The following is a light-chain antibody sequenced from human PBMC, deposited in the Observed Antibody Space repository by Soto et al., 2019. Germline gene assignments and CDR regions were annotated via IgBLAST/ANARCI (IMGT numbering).Light chain of an antibody. Sequence: QSVLTQPPSVSAAPRQRVTVSCSGSSSNIGDNYVSWYQLVPGAAPILVIYDDSHRPPGIPGRFSASKDGTSATLAITGLQTEDEADYYCATWDSSLKVVLFGGGTKVTVL. J-gene: IGLJ2*01. V-gene: IGLV1-51*01. CDR2: DDS. CDR3: ATWDSSLKVVL. CDR1: SSNIGDNY.